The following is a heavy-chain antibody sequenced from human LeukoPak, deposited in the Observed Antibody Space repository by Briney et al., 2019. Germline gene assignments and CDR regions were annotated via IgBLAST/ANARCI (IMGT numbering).Heavy chain of an antibody. CDR1: GFTFSSYG. J-gene: IGHJ6*03. CDR3: ARSLVDYYYYMDV. V-gene: IGHV3-23*01. CDR2: ISGSGGST. D-gene: IGHD3-16*02. Sequence: PGGTLRLSCAASGFTFSSYGMSWVRQAPGKGLEWVSAISGSGGSTYYADSVKGRFTISRDNAKNSLYLQMNSLRAEDTAVYYCARSLVDYYYYMDVWGKGTTVTISS.